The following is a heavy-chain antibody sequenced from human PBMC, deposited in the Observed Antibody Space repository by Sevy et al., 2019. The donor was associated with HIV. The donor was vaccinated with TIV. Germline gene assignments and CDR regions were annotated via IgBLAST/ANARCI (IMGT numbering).Heavy chain of an antibody. CDR1: GGSITSLY. V-gene: IGHV4-59*08. D-gene: IGHD1-26*01. J-gene: IGHJ4*02. CDR3: AGENAWGRGYS. CDR2: IYYNGHI. Sequence: SETLSLTCTVSGGSITSLYWNWIRQPPGKGLEWIANIYYNGHINYNPSLKSRVTLSLDTSKNRFSLRLSSVTAADTVMYYCAGENAWGRGYSWGQGTLVTVSS.